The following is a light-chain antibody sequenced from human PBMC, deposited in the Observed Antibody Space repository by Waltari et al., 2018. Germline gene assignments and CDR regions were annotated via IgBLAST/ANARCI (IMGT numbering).Light chain of an antibody. CDR1: QSISKY. CDR3: QHYESLPVT. Sequence: EIVLTQSPGTLSLSPWERATLSCRASQSISKYLAWYQQKPGQAPRLLIYHASSRAAGIPDRFSGSGSGTDFSLTISRLEPEDFAVYYCQHYESLPVTFGQGTKVEIK. CDR2: HAS. J-gene: IGKJ1*01. V-gene: IGKV3-20*01.